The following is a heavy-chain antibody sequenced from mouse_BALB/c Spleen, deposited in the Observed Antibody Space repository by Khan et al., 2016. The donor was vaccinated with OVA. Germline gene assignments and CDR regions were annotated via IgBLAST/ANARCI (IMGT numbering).Heavy chain of an antibody. CDR1: GFNIKDTY. V-gene: IGHV14-3*02. CDR2: IDPANGNT. CDR3: ARSGGFYYGYY. D-gene: IGHD1-2*01. Sequence: VQLKQSGAELVKPGASVKLSCTASGFNIKDTYMHWVKQRPEQGLEWLGRIDPANGNTKYDPKFQGKATITADTSSHTAYLQLSSLTSEDTAVYYCARSGGFYYGYYWGQGTTLTVSS. J-gene: IGHJ2*01.